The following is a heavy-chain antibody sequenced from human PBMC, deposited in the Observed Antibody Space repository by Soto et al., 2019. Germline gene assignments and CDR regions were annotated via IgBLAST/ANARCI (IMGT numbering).Heavy chain of an antibody. Sequence: SETLSLTCTVSGDSISSSNYYWGWIRQPPGKGLEWIGEINHSGSTNYNPSLKSRVTISVDTSKNQFSLKLSSVTAADTAVYYCARGPVGVWFDPWGQGTLVTAPQ. CDR3: ARGPVGVWFDP. CDR2: INHSGST. D-gene: IGHD3-3*01. CDR1: GDSISSSNYY. V-gene: IGHV4-39*07. J-gene: IGHJ5*02.